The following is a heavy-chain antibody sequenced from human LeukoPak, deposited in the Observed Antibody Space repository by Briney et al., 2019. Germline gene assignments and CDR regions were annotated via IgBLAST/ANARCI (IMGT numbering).Heavy chain of an antibody. V-gene: IGHV4-4*02. Sequence: PSETLSLTCAVSGGSISSSNWWSWVRQPPGKGLEWIGEIYHSGSTNYNPSLKSRVTISVDKSKNQFSLKLSSVTAADTAVYYCARAGYYYDSSSNAFDIWGQGTMVTVSS. D-gene: IGHD3-22*01. CDR3: ARAGYYYDSSSNAFDI. CDR1: GGSISSSNW. CDR2: IYHSGST. J-gene: IGHJ3*02.